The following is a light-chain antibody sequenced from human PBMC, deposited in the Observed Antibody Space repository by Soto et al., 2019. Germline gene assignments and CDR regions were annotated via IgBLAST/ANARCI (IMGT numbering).Light chain of an antibody. Sequence: EIVLTQSPATLSLSPGERATLSCRASQSVSSYLAWYQQKPGQPPRLLIYDASNRATGIPARFSGSGSGTDFTLTISSLAPEDFAVYYCQHRSSWPPLVTFGPGTKVDIK. J-gene: IGKJ3*01. CDR1: QSVSSY. V-gene: IGKV3-11*01. CDR3: QHRSSWPPLVT. CDR2: DAS.